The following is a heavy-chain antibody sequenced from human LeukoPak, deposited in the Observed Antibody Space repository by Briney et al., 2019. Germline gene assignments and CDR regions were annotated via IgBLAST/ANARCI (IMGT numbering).Heavy chain of an antibody. V-gene: IGHV3-30*02. Sequence: GGSLRLSCAASGFTFSSYGMHWVRQAPGKGLEWVAFIRYDGSNKYYADSVKGRFTISRDNSKNTLYLQMNSLRAEDTAVYYCAKDQRTMVRGVMGYFDYWGQGTLVTVPS. CDR1: GFTFSSYG. D-gene: IGHD3-10*01. CDR2: IRYDGSNK. CDR3: AKDQRTMVRGVMGYFDY. J-gene: IGHJ4*02.